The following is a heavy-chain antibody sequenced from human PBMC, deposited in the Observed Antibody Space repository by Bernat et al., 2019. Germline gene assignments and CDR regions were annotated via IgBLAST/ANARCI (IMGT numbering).Heavy chain of an antibody. J-gene: IGHJ4*02. Sequence: EVQLLESGGGLVQPGGSLRLSCAASGFTFSSYAMSWVRQAPGKGLEWVSGISGPGTSTYYADSVKGRFTMSRDNSENTLYLQMNSLRAEDAAVYYCAKDLSMYSSGWYGLDYWGQGTLVTVSS. CDR1: GFTFSSYA. V-gene: IGHV3-23*01. CDR2: ISGPGTST. CDR3: AKDLSMYSSGWYGLDY. D-gene: IGHD6-19*01.